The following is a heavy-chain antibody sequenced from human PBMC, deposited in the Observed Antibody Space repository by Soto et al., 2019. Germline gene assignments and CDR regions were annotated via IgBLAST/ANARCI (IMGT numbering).Heavy chain of an antibody. CDR3: ARGSGFDVLTGYYPMPTFDY. V-gene: IGHV3-11*01. D-gene: IGHD3-9*01. CDR2: ITRSGNTI. Sequence: QVQLAESGGGLVKPGGSLRLSCAASGFTFSDHYMSWIRQAPGKGLEWVSYITRSGNTIYYADSVKGRFTISRDNAKNSLYLQMNSLRAEDTAVYYCARGSGFDVLTGYYPMPTFDYWGQGTLVTVSS. CDR1: GFTFSDHY. J-gene: IGHJ4*02.